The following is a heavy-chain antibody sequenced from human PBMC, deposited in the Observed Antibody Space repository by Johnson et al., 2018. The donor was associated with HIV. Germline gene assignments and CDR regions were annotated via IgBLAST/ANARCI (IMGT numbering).Heavy chain of an antibody. J-gene: IGHJ3*02. V-gene: IGHV3-11*06. Sequence: DSVKGRFTISRDNVKNSLDLQMNSLRAEDTAVYYCARDLRLVYDAFDIWGQGTMVTVSS. D-gene: IGHD6-19*01. CDR3: ARDLRLVYDAFDI.